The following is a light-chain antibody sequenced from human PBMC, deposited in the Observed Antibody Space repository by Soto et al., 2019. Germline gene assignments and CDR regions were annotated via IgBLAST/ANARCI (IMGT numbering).Light chain of an antibody. CDR2: RGS. CDR3: QDYGTSAPWT. Sequence: EIVMTQSPATLSVSPGERATLSCRASQSVSSNLAWYQQKPGQPPRLLIYRGSSRAPGIPDRFSGRGSGTEFTLTISRLEPEDFAVYYCQDYGTSAPWTFGQGTRVEIK. CDR1: QSVSSN. V-gene: IGKV3-20*01. J-gene: IGKJ1*01.